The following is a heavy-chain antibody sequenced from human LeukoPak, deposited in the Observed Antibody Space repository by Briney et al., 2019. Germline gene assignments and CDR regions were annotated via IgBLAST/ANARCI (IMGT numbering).Heavy chain of an antibody. CDR1: GFIFSSYA. CDR3: AKKAGGPSDY. V-gene: IGHV3-23*01. CDR2: IGIGGGNT. Sequence: GGSLRLSCAASGFIFSSYAMSWVRQAPGKWLEWVSTIGIGGGNTYYAGSVKGRFTISRDNSKNTLYLQMNRLRAEDTALYYCAKKAGGPSDYWGQGTLVTVSS. J-gene: IGHJ4*02. D-gene: IGHD2-15*01.